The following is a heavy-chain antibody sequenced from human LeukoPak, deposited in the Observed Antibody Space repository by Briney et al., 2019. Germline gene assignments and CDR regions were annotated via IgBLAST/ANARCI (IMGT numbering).Heavy chain of an antibody. CDR2: MNPNSGNA. Sequence: ASVKVSCKASGYTFTSYDINWVRQATGQGLEWMGWMNPNSGNAGYAQKFQGRVTMTRNTSISTAYMELSNLRPEDTAVYYCARRPYYYDSSGTWFDPWGQGTLVTVSS. D-gene: IGHD3-22*01. CDR3: ARRPYYYDSSGTWFDP. V-gene: IGHV1-8*01. J-gene: IGHJ5*02. CDR1: GYTFTSYD.